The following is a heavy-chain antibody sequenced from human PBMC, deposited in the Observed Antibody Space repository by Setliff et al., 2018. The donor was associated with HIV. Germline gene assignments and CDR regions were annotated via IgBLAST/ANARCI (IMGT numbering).Heavy chain of an antibody. D-gene: IGHD3-10*01. CDR1: GGSIGGDDYY. CDR3: ARQGGYNSPLMV. Sequence: SETLSLTCTVSGGSIGGDDYYWTWIRQHPGKGLEWIGYVFHTGTTYYNPSLKSRLTLSVDTSKNQFSLKLSSVTAADTAVYYCARQGGYNSPLMVWGQGKLVTVS. J-gene: IGHJ4*02. CDR2: VFHTGTT. V-gene: IGHV4-31*03.